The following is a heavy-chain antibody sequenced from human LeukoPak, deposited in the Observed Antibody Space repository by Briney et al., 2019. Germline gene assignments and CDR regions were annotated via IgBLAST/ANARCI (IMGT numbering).Heavy chain of an antibody. V-gene: IGHV4-39*01. CDR2: IYYSGST. Sequence: SETLSLTCTVSGGPISSSSYYWGWIRQPPGKGLEWIGSIYYSGSTYYNPSLKSRVTTSVDTSKNQFSLKLSSVTVADTAVYYCARGDYDFWSYWDAFDIWGQGTMVTVSS. D-gene: IGHD3-3*01. CDR1: GGPISSSSYY. CDR3: ARGDYDFWSYWDAFDI. J-gene: IGHJ3*02.